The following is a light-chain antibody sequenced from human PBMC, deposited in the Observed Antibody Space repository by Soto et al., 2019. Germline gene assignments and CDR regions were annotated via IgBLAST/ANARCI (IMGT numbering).Light chain of an antibody. V-gene: IGLV2-23*02. CDR1: SSDVGSYNL. Sequence: QSALTQPASVSGSPGQSNTISCTGTSSDVGSYNLVSWYQQHQGKAPKLMIYEVSKRPSGGSNRFSVYKSGNTSTLTISGLQAEDGADYYCYSYAGSSTDVVFGGGTQLTVL. CDR3: YSYAGSSTDVV. CDR2: EVS. J-gene: IGLJ2*01.